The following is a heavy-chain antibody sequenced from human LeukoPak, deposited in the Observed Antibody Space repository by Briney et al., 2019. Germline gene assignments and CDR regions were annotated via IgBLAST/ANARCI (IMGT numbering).Heavy chain of an antibody. CDR3: ARGEYNWNDLHL. V-gene: IGHV3-66*01. J-gene: IGHJ5*02. D-gene: IGHD1-20*01. CDR1: GFTVGSNY. CDR2: MYSGGST. Sequence: GGSLRLSCAASGFTVGSNYMSWVRQAPGRGLEWVSVMYSGGSTYYADSVKGRFTISRDNSKNTQYLQMNSLRAEDTAVYYCARGEYNWNDLHLWGQGTLVTVSS.